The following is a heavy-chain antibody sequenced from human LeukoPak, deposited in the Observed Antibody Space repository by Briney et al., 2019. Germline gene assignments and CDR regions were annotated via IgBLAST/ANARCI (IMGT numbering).Heavy chain of an antibody. V-gene: IGHV3-11*01. CDR1: GFSFSDYY. D-gene: IGHD1-26*01. CDR2: ITSSGGTI. J-gene: IGHJ4*02. CDR3: ARVVGSTLDY. Sequence: KAGGSLRLSCAASGFSFSDYYMSWIRQAPGKGLEWVSYITSSGGTISYADSVKGRFTISRDNAKNLLYLQMNSLRAEDTAVYYCARVVGSTLDYWGQGTLVTVSS.